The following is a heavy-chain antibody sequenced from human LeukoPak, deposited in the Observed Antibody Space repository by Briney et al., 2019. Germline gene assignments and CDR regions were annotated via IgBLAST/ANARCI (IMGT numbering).Heavy chain of an antibody. D-gene: IGHD6-19*01. V-gene: IGHV3-23*01. CDR2: ISVSGAMT. Sequence: GGSLRLSCAGSGFTFSSRGMSWVRQPPGRGLQWVSGISVSGAMTYYVDSVKGRFIISRDNSKNTVYLQMNSLTTEDTAVYYCVRDQQWLVPDYWGQGALVTVSS. CDR1: GFTFSSRG. J-gene: IGHJ4*02. CDR3: VRDQQWLVPDY.